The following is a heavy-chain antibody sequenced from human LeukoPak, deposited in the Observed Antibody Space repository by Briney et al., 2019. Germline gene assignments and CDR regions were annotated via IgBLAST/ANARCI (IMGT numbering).Heavy chain of an antibody. CDR2: IYPDDSDT. J-gene: IGHJ6*03. D-gene: IGHD2-2*01. Sequence: GESLKISCKGSGYIFASYWVGWVRQVPGKDLECIGIIYPDDSDTTYSPPSQGRVTISADKSVSTAYLQWSSLKASDTAMYYCARHVEAEYQLSIGSYYMDVWGKGTTVTVSS. CDR1: GYIFASYW. CDR3: ARHVEAEYQLSIGSYYMDV. V-gene: IGHV5-51*01.